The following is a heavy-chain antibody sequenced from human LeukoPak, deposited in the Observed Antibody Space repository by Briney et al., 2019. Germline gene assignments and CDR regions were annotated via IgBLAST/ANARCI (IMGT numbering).Heavy chain of an antibody. CDR3: ARYISQGCYFDY. CDR2: IYHSGST. CDR1: GYSISSGYY. D-gene: IGHD2-21*02. J-gene: IGHJ4*02. Sequence: PSETLSLTCAVSGYSISSGYYWGWIRQPPGKGLEWIGSIYHSGSTYYNPSLKSRVTISVDTSKNQFSLKLSSVTAADTAVYYCARYISQGCYFDYWGQGTLVTVSS. V-gene: IGHV4-38-2*01.